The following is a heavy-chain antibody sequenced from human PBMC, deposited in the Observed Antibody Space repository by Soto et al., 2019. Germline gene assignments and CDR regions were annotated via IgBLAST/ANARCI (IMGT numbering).Heavy chain of an antibody. V-gene: IGHV5-51*01. CDR2: IYPGDSDT. J-gene: IGHJ3*02. D-gene: IGHD1-1*01. CDR1: GYSFTIYW. CDR3: ARHGYWNRGPDDI. Sequence: GESLNISCKGSGYSFTIYWIGWVRQMPGKGLEWMGIIYPGDSDTRYSPSFQGQVTISADKSISTAYLQWSSLKASDTAMYYCARHGYWNRGPDDIWGQGTMVTVSS.